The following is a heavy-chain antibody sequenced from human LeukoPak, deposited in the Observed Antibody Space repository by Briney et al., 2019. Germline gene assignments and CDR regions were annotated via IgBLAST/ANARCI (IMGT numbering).Heavy chain of an antibody. CDR2: ITSNGGTT. D-gene: IGHD4-23*01. J-gene: IGHJ4*02. V-gene: IGHV3-64*01. CDR3: ARGIRWASDY. Sequence: GGSLRLSCAASGFTFSSDGMVWVRQAPGKGLEYVSGITSNGGTTYYGNSVKGRFTISRDNSKDTLYLQMGSLRSEDMAVYYCARGIRWASDYWGQGTLVTVAS. CDR1: GFTFSSDG.